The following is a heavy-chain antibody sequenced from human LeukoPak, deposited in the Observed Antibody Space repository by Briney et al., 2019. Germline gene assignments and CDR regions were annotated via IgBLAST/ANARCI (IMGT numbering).Heavy chain of an antibody. V-gene: IGHV4-34*01. CDR3: ARARQRLRPFDY. J-gene: IGHJ4*02. D-gene: IGHD4-17*01. CDR2: INHSGST. CDR1: GGSFSGYY. Sequence: SETLSLTCAVYGGSFSGYYWSWIRQPPGKGLEWIGEINHSGSTNYNPSLKSRVTISVDTSKNQFSLKLSSVTAADTAVYYCARARQRLRPFDYWGQGTLVTVSS.